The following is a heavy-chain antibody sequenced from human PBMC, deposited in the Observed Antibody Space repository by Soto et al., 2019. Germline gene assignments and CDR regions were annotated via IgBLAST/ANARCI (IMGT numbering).Heavy chain of an antibody. J-gene: IGHJ6*02. CDR1: GFTFSDSA. Sequence: EVQLVESGGGLVQPGGSLKLSCAASGFTFSDSAMHWVRQASGKGLEWVGRIRSKANSDATAYAASVKGRFTISRDDSKNTAYLQMDSLKIEAPAVYYCPTPACVVVAATTYYYGMDVWGQGTTVTVSS. CDR3: PTPACVVVAATTYYYGMDV. D-gene: IGHD2-15*01. CDR2: IRSKANSDAT. V-gene: IGHV3-73*02.